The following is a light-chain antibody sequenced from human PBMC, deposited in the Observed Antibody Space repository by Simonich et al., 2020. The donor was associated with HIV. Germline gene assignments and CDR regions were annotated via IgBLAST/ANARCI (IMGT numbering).Light chain of an antibody. V-gene: IGKV3-11*01. Sequence: EIVLTQSPATLSLSPGERATLSCRASQSVSNYLVAWYQQKPGQAPRLLIYDASNRATCIPARFSGGGSGTDFTLTISSLEPEDFAVYYCQQRSNWPSMYTFGQGTKLEIK. J-gene: IGKJ2*01. CDR2: DAS. CDR1: QSVSNY. CDR3: QQRSNWPSMYT.